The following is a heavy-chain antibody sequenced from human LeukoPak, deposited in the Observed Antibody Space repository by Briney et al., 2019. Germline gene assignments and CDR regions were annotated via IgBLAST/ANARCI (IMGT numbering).Heavy chain of an antibody. CDR2: IYHSGST. CDR3: ARWGVRGPGDLSY. CDR1: GGSISSGNW. V-gene: IGHV4-4*02. Sequence: PSETLSLTCAVSGGSISSGNWWTWVRQPPGKGLEWIGEIYHSGSTNYNPSLKSRVTISVDTSKNQFSLKLSSVTAADTAVYYCARWGVRGPGDLSYWGQGTLVTVSS. J-gene: IGHJ4*02. D-gene: IGHD3-16*01.